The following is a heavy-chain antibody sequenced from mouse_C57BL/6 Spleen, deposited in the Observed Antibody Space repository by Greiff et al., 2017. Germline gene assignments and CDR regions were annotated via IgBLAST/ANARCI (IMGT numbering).Heavy chain of an antibody. Sequence: EVQVVESEGGLVQPGSSMKLSCTASGFTFSDYYMVWVRQVPEKGLEWVANINYDGSSTYYLDSLKSRFIISRDNAKNILYLQMSSLKSEDTATYYCARDLTGFDYWGQGTTLTVSS. CDR3: ARDLTGFDY. CDR2: INYDGSST. D-gene: IGHD4-1*01. CDR1: GFTFSDYY. J-gene: IGHJ2*01. V-gene: IGHV5-16*01.